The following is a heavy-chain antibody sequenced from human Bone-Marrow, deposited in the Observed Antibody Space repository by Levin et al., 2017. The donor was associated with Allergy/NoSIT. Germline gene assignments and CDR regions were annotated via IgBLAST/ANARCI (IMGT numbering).Heavy chain of an antibody. Sequence: LSLTCAASGFTFHTSWMSWVRQAPGKGLEWVANIKEDGTEKYYVDSVKGRFTISRDDAKNSLYLQMNSLRAEDSALYYCARDVVVVTAMDYYYYGMDVWGPGTTVTVSS. CDR3: ARDVVVVTAMDYYYYGMDV. CDR1: GFTFHTSW. CDR2: IKEDGTEK. D-gene: IGHD2-21*02. J-gene: IGHJ6*02. V-gene: IGHV3-7*01.